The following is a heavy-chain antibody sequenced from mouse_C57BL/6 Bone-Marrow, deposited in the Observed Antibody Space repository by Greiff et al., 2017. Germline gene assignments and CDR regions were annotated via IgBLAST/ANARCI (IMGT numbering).Heavy chain of an antibody. CDR3: ARAPNSSPWYFDV. CDR1: GYTFTSCG. V-gene: IGHV1-58*01. Sequence: VQLKESGAELVRPGSSVKMSCKTSGYTFTSCGINWVKQRPGQGLEWIGYIYIGNGYTEYNEKFKGKATLTSDTSSSTAYMQLSSLTSEDSAIYFCARAPNSSPWYFDVWGTGTTVTVSS. CDR2: IYIGNGYT. J-gene: IGHJ1*03. D-gene: IGHD4-1*01.